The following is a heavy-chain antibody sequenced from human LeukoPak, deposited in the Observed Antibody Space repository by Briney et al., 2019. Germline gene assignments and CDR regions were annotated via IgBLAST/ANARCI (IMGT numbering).Heavy chain of an antibody. CDR3: AKARYSYGPDFDY. CDR2: IIPIFGTA. D-gene: IGHD5-18*01. V-gene: IGHV1-69*06. CDR1: GGTFSSYA. J-gene: IGHJ4*02. Sequence: SVKVSCKASGGTFSSYAISWVRQAPGQGLEWMGGIIPIFGTANYAQKFQGRVTITADKSTSTAYMELSSLRSEDTAVYYCAKARYSYGPDFDYWGQGTLVTVSS.